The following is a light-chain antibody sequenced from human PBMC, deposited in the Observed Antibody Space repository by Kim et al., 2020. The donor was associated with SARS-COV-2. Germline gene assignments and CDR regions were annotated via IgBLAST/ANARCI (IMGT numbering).Light chain of an antibody. V-gene: IGLV1-40*01. CDR1: SSNFGADYD. J-gene: IGLJ3*02. Sequence: QSVLTQPPSVSGAPGQSVTISCTGSSSNFGADYDVHWYQHLPGAPPKLLIYGDSNRPSGVPDRFSGSKSGTSASLAITGLQAEDEADYYGQSYDTGLSAWVFGGGTQLTVL. CDR2: GDS. CDR3: QSYDTGLSAWV.